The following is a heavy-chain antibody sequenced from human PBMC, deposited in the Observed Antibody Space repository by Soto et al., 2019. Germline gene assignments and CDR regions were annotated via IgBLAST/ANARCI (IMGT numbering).Heavy chain of an antibody. CDR3: ARFDLGATDILGAFDI. CDR1: GFTFSSYA. V-gene: IGHV3-30-3*01. D-gene: IGHD1-26*01. J-gene: IGHJ3*02. CDR2: ISYDGSNK. Sequence: GGSLRLSCAASGFTFSSYAMHWVRQAPGKGLEWVAVISYDGSNKYYADSVKGRFTISRDNSKNTLYLQMNSLRAEDTAVYYCARFDLGATDILGAFDIWGQGTMVTVSS.